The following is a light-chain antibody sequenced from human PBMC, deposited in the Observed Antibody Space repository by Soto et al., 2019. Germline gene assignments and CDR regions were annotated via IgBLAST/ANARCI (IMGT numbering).Light chain of an antibody. Sequence: DIVMTQSPATLSMSPGERATLSCRASQTINNNLAWNQEKPGQAPRLLIYGASTRATGNPDRFSGSGSGTGFTITISGLQSEDFAVYYCEEYDKWPWTFGQGTKVEIK. CDR3: EEYDKWPWT. CDR2: GAS. J-gene: IGKJ1*01. V-gene: IGKV3-15*01. CDR1: QTINNN.